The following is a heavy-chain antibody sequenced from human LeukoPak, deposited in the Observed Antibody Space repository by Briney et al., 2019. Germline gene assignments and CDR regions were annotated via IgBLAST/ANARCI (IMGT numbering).Heavy chain of an antibody. D-gene: IGHD3-10*01. CDR1: GGTFSSYA. CDR3: AVTMVRGVIQDYYYYGMDV. CDR2: IIPIFGKA. J-gene: IGHJ6*04. Sequence: SVKVSCKASGGTFSSYAISWVRQAPGQGLEWMGGIIPIFGKANYAQKFQGRVTITADKSTSTAYMELSSLRSEDTAVYYCAVTMVRGVIQDYYYYGMDVWGKGTTVTVSS. V-gene: IGHV1-69*06.